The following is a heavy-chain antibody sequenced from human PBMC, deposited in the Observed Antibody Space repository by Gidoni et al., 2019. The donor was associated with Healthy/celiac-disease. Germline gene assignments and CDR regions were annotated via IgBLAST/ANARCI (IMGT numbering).Heavy chain of an antibody. CDR2: ISGSGGST. V-gene: IGHV3-23*01. D-gene: IGHD6-19*01. Sequence: EVQLLESGGGLVQPGGSLRLSCAASGFPFSRYAMSWGRQAPGKGLEWVSAISGSGGSTYYADSVKGRFTISRDNSKNTLYLQMNSLRAEDTAVYYCAKGGAVAGTVSLFDYWGQGTLVTVSS. J-gene: IGHJ4*02. CDR1: GFPFSRYA. CDR3: AKGGAVAGTVSLFDY.